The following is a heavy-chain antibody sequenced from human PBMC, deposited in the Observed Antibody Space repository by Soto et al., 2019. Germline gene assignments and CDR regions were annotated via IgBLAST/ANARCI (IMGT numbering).Heavy chain of an antibody. Sequence: SETLSLTCTVSGGSISSSSYYWGWIRQPPGKGLEWIGSIYYSGSTYYNPSLESRVTISVDTSKNQFSLKLSSVTAADTAVYYCARLSSSPPFYYYYYMDVWGKGTTVTVSS. D-gene: IGHD6-6*01. CDR1: GGSISSSSYY. V-gene: IGHV4-39*01. CDR2: IYYSGST. J-gene: IGHJ6*03. CDR3: ARLSSSPPFYYYYYMDV.